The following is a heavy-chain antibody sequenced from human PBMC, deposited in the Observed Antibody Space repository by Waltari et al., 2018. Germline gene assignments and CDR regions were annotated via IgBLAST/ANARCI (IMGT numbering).Heavy chain of an antibody. CDR1: GGSISSSSYY. V-gene: IGHV4-39*01. Sequence: QLQLQESGPGLVKPLETLSLTCTVSGGSISSSSYYWGWIRQPPGKGLDCFVCIYYSGSAAPSPSRRRRGTISVDTSKNQFSRKLSSVTAADTAVYYCARQGSIAAASRDYWGQGTLVTVTS. CDR3: ARQGSIAAASRDY. J-gene: IGHJ4*02. D-gene: IGHD6-13*01. CDR2: IYYSGSA.